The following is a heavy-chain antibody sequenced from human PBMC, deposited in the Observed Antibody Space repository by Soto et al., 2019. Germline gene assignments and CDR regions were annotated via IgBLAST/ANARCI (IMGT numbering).Heavy chain of an antibody. Sequence: ETLSLTCSVSGTSVSNYYWSWIRQPAGKGLEHIGRIYTSGSTSYNPSLKSRVTMSMDTSQTQIYLNLTSVTAADTAVYYCARGGIQLSYAFDYWGQGILVTVSS. CDR3: ARGGIQLSYAFDY. D-gene: IGHD5-18*01. CDR1: GTSVSNYY. CDR2: IYTSGST. V-gene: IGHV4-4*07. J-gene: IGHJ4*02.